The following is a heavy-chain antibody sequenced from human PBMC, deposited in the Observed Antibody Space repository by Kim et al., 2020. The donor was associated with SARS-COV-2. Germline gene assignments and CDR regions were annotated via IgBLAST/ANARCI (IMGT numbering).Heavy chain of an antibody. V-gene: IGHV3-23*01. D-gene: IGHD1-26*01. CDR2: ST. Sequence: STDYADSVKGRFTISRDNSKNTLYLQMNSLRAEDTAVYYCANGRELLPYWGQGTLVTVSS. J-gene: IGHJ4*02. CDR3: ANGRELLPY.